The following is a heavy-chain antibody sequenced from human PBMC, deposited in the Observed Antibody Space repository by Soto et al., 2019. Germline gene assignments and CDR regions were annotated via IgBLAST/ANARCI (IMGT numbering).Heavy chain of an antibody. V-gene: IGHV4-59*08. D-gene: IGHD2-8*02. CDR1: GGSISSYY. CDR2: LHNSGST. CDR3: TRHTGRYYSYMDV. J-gene: IGHJ6*03. Sequence: HVQLQESGPGLVKPSETLSLTCTVSGGSISSYYWNWIRRPPGKGLEWIGNLHNSGSTNYNPSLRSRVTMAVDTSKNQFSLKLSSVTAADTAVYYCTRHTGRYYSYMDVWGKGTTVTASS.